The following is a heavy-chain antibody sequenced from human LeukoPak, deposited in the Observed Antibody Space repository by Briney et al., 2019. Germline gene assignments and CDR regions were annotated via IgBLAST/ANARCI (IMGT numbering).Heavy chain of an antibody. CDR2: ISGSGGST. J-gene: IGHJ4*02. Sequence: GGSLRLSCVASGFTFSSYGRRWVRQAPGKGLVGGSAISGSGGSTYYADSGKGRFTISRDNSRNTLYLQMNRLRAEDTAVYYCAKDLLRWAFDYWGQGTLVTVSS. CDR3: AKDLLRWAFDY. V-gene: IGHV3-23*01. D-gene: IGHD2-15*01. CDR1: GFTFSSYG.